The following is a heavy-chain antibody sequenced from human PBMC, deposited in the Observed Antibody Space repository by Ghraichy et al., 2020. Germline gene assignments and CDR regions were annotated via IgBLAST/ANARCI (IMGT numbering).Heavy chain of an antibody. J-gene: IGHJ5*02. V-gene: IGHV3-23*01. CDR2: LTGGGGST. CDR1: GFTFNNYA. D-gene: IGHD6-13*01. CDR3: AKGDRGSSSKNWFDP. Sequence: GGSLRLSCVASGFTFNNYAMSWVRQAPGKGLEWVSGLTGGGGSTFTADSVKGRFTISRDNSKNTLYLEMNSLRVEDTAVYYCAKGDRGSSSKNWFDPWGQGTLVTVSS.